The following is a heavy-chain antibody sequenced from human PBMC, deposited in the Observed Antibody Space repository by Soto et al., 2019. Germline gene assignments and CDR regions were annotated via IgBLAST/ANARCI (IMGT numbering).Heavy chain of an antibody. CDR3: ARSTTGGFGYTVLDH. J-gene: IGHJ5*02. CDR2: INAYNGNR. Sequence: QVQLVQSGADVKKPGASVKVSCKASGYTFTIYGISWVRLAPGQGLEWMGWINAYNGNRHYAQNFQGILTVTIDTSATTAYKELRSLRIDATAVYYCARSTTGGFGYTVLDHWGQGTLVTVSS. CDR1: GYTFTIYG. D-gene: IGHD5-18*01. V-gene: IGHV1-18*01.